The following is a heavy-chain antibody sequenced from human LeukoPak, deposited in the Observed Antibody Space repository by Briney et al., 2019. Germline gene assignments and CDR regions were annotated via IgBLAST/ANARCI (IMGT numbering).Heavy chain of an antibody. Sequence: ASVKVSCKASGYTFSSYDINWVRQATGQGLEWMGWMNPNSGNTGYAQKFQGRVTMTRNTSITTAYMELSSLRSEDTAVYYCAGVRGGGNFWGRYVFDFGAKGTRVPF. J-gene: IGHJ3*01. CDR3: AGVRGGGNFWGRYVFDF. D-gene: IGHD3-16*01. V-gene: IGHV1-8*01. CDR2: MNPNSGNT. CDR1: GYTFSSYD.